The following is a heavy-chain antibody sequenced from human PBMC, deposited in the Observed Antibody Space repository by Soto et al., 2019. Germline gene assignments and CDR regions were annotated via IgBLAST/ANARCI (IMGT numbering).Heavy chain of an antibody. D-gene: IGHD3-22*01. CDR2: ISGSASTT. V-gene: IGHV3-23*01. CDR1: GFTFSSYA. CDR3: AKPSSTYYYDSSGFEY. J-gene: IGHJ4*02. Sequence: PGGSLRLSCAASGFTFSSYAMNWVRQAPGKGLEWVSSISGSASTTYYADSVKGRFTISRDNAKNSLYLQMNSLRAEDTAVYYCAKPSSTYYYDSSGFEYWGQGTLVTVSS.